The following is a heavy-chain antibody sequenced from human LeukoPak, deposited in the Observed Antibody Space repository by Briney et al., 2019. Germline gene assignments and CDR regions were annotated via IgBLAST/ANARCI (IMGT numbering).Heavy chain of an antibody. CDR3: ARGAPTTRIGAGRFDY. J-gene: IGHJ4*02. D-gene: IGHD6-6*01. V-gene: IGHV1-46*01. CDR1: GYSLTNYY. CDR2: INPSGGST. Sequence: ASVKVSFKAFGYSLTNYYVHWVRQAPGQGLEWMGEINPSGGSTSYAQRFQGRITVTRDTYTNTVYMDLSSLRSEDTATYYCARGAPTTRIGAGRFDYWGQGSLLTVAS.